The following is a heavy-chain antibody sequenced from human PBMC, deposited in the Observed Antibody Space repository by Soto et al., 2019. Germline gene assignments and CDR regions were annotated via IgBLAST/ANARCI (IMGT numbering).Heavy chain of an antibody. J-gene: IGHJ6*03. CDR1: GDSVSSNSAA. V-gene: IGHV6-1*01. D-gene: IGHD2-15*01. CDR2: TYYRSKWYN. Sequence: SQTLSLTCAISGDSVSSNSAAWNWIRQSPSRGLEWLGRTYYRSKWYNDYAVSVKSRITINPDTSKNQFSLQLNSVTPEDTAVYYCARDNLGYCSGGSCYSYYYYMDAWGKGTTVTVSS. CDR3: ARDNLGYCSGGSCYSYYYYMDA.